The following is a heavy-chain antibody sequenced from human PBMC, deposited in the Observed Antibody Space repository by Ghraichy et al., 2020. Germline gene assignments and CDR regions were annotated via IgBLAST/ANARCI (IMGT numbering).Heavy chain of an antibody. CDR1: GFTFSNYG. CDR2: LTGSGEDT. D-gene: IGHD1-14*01. J-gene: IGHJ2*01. CDR3: GKGSGSRTYWYFDL. V-gene: IGHV3-23*01. Sequence: GGSLRLSCAASGFTFSNYGMTWVRQAPGKGLEWVSVLTGSGEDTNYAGSVKGRFTISRDNSKNTLYLQMNSLRAEDTAVYYCGKGSGSRTYWYFDLWGRGTLVTVSS.